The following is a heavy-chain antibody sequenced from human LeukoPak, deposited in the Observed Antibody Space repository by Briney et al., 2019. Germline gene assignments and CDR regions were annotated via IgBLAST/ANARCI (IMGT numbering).Heavy chain of an antibody. J-gene: IGHJ4*02. D-gene: IGHD5-12*01. CDR2: ISGSGGST. CDR3: AKVPVDIVATIVDY. Sequence: GGSLRLSCAVSGITFSSYAMSWVRQAPGKGLEWVSAISGSGGSTYYADSVKGRFTISRDNSKNTLYLQMNSLRAEDTAVYYCAKVPVDIVATIVDYWGQGTLVTVSS. V-gene: IGHV3-23*01. CDR1: GITFSSYA.